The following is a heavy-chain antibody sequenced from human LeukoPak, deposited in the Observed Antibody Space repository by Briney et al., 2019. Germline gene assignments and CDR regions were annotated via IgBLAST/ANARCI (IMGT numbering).Heavy chain of an antibody. CDR3: AKTAMIKVIINTYPKGLNY. CDR2: IYGRGETT. J-gene: IGHJ4*02. V-gene: IGHV3-23*01. D-gene: IGHD3-10*01. CDR1: GFTFSSNA. Sequence: PGGSLRLSCAASGFTFSSNAMNWVRRAPGKGLEWVAAIYGRGETTYYADLVKGRFTISRDNSKNTLYLQMNSLRAEDTAVYYCAKTAMIKVIINTYPKGLNYWGQGTLVTVSS.